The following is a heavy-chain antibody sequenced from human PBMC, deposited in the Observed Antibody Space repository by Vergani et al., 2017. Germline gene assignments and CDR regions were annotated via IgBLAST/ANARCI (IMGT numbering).Heavy chain of an antibody. CDR3: AREWEQQLSN. V-gene: IGHV6-1*01. J-gene: IGHJ4*02. CDR1: GDSVSNNSAP. CDR2: TYYRSKWYH. Sequence: QVQLPQSGPGLVKPSQTLFLTCPFSGDSVSNNSAPWNWIRPSPSRGLEWLGRTYYRSKWYHDYAVSVKSRITINPDTSKNQFSLQLNSVTPEDTAVYYGAREWEQQLSNWGQGTLVTVSS. D-gene: IGHD6-13*01.